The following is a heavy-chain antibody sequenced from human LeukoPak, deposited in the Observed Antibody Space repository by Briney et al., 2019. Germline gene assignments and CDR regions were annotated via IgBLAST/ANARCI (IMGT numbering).Heavy chain of an antibody. Sequence: GGSLRLSCAASGFTFSSYAMSWVRQAPGKGLEWVSAIGGSGVSTYYADSVKGRFTISRDNAKNSLYLQMKSLRDEDTAVYYCARYGSGTSYITNYFDYWGQGTLVTVSS. CDR2: IGGSGVST. J-gene: IGHJ4*02. CDR1: GFTFSSYA. D-gene: IGHD3-10*01. V-gene: IGHV3-23*01. CDR3: ARYGSGTSYITNYFDY.